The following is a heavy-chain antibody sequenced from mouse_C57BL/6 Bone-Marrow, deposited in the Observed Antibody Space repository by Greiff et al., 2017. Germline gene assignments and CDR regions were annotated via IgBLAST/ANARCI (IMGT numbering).Heavy chain of an antibody. CDR2: INPSSGYT. CDR3: ARDPNWAWFAY. CDR1: GYTFTSYT. J-gene: IGHJ3*01. Sequence: QVQLQQSGAELARPGASVKMSCKASGYTFTSYTMHWVKQRPGQGLEWIGYINPSSGYTKYNQKFKDKATLTADKSSSTAYMQLSSLTSEDSAVYYCARDPNWAWFAYWGQGTLVTVSA. D-gene: IGHD4-1*01. V-gene: IGHV1-4*01.